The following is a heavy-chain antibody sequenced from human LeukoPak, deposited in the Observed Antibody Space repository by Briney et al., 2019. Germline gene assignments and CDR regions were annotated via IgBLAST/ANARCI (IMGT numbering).Heavy chain of an antibody. CDR2: ISDVGGT. CDR3: AKDHCATTRCVAGFDF. D-gene: IGHD2-2*01. Sequence: GSLRLSCAASGFTFSTYAMSWVRQAPGQGLQWVSSISDVGGTFYADSAKGRFTISRDNSKNTLYLQMNSLRAEDTAIYYCAKDHCATTRCVAGFDFWGQGILVTVSS. CDR1: GFTFSTYA. J-gene: IGHJ4*02. V-gene: IGHV3-23*01.